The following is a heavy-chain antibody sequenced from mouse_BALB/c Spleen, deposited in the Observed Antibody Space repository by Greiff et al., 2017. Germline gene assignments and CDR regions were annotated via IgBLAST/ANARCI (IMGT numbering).Heavy chain of an antibody. CDR1: GFSLTSYG. D-gene: IGHD1-1*01. J-gene: IGHJ3*01. CDR3: ARNWGPYYYGSSYFAY. Sequence: VQRVESGPGLVQPSQSLSITCTVSGFSLTSYGVHWVRQSPGKGLEWLGVIWSGGSTDYNAAFISRLSISKDNSKSQVFFKMNSLQANDTVIYYCARNWGPYYYGSSYFAYWGQGTLVTVSA. CDR2: IWSGGST. V-gene: IGHV2-2*02.